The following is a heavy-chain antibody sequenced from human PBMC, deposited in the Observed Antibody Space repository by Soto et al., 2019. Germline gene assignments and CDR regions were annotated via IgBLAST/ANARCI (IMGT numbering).Heavy chain of an antibody. CDR2: ISYAGSNK. J-gene: IGHJ4*02. D-gene: IGHD6-19*01. Sequence: PGGSLRLSCAASGFTFSSYAMHWVRQAPGKGLEWVAVISYAGSNKYYADSVKGRFTISRDNSKNTLYLQMNSLRAEDTAVYYCARDSGIAVAGLSDYWGRGTLVTLSS. CDR3: ARDSGIAVAGLSDY. V-gene: IGHV3-30-3*01. CDR1: GFTFSSYA.